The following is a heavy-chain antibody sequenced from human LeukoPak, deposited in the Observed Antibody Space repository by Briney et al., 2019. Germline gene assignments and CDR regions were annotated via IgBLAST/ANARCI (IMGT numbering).Heavy chain of an antibody. V-gene: IGHV3-30*14. J-gene: IGHJ6*02. CDR2: ISYDGSNK. D-gene: IGHD3-10*01. CDR1: GFTFSSYA. Sequence: PGGSLRLSCAASGFTFSSYAMHWVRQAPGKGLEWVAVISYDGSNKYYADSVKGRFTISRDNSKNTLYLQMNSLRAEDTAVYYCARDQMVRGVIINRNYYYGMDVWGQGTTVTVSS. CDR3: ARDQMVRGVIINRNYYYGMDV.